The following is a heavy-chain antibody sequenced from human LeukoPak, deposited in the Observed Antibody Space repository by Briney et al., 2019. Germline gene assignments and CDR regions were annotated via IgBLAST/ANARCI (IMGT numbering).Heavy chain of an antibody. Sequence: GGSLRLSCAASGFTFSSYWMHWVRQAPGKGLVWVSRINSDGSSTSYADSVKGRFTISRDNAKNTLYLQMNSLRAEDTAVYYCAREGHPGYCSSTSCYGGLDYWGQGTLVTVSS. V-gene: IGHV3-74*01. J-gene: IGHJ4*02. CDR1: GFTFSSYW. D-gene: IGHD2-2*01. CDR2: INSDGSST. CDR3: AREGHPGYCSSTSCYGGLDY.